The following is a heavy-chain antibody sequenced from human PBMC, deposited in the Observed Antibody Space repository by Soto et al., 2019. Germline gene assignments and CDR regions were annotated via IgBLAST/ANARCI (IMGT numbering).Heavy chain of an antibody. CDR2: IYHSRGT. D-gene: IGHD5-12*01. CDR1: GRSISSSNR. V-gene: IGHV4-4*02. J-gene: IGHJ6*01. CDR3: ARVGGIVATISSGYY. Sequence: SVTMSLTCSVSGRSISSSNRWSWVRQPPGNGLESIGEIYHSRGTNYNPSFKSRVTISVDKSKNQFSLRLSSVTDADTAVYYCARVGGIVATISSGYY.